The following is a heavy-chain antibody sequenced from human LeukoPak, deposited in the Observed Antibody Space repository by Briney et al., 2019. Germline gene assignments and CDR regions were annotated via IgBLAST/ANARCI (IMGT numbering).Heavy chain of an antibody. V-gene: IGHV4-59*01. CDR1: GGSISSYY. CDR3: ARWRPQDTAFDY. D-gene: IGHD2-15*01. J-gene: IGHJ4*01. Sequence: SETLSLTCTVSGGSISSYYWSWIRQPPGKGLEWIGYIYYSGSTNYNLSLKSRVTISVDTPKNQFSLKLSSVTAADTAVYYCARWRPQDTAFDYWGHGTLATVSS. CDR2: IYYSGST.